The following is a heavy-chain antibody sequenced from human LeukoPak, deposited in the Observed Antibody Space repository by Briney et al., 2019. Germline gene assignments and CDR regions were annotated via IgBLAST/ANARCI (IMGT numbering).Heavy chain of an antibody. CDR2: IYYSGYT. Sequence: PSETLSLTCTVSGGSISSYYWSWIRQPPGKGLEWIGTIYYSGYTYYNPSLKSRVTISVDTSKNQFSLKLSSVTAADTAVYYCARLYAPASPFDPWGQGTLVTVSS. CDR3: ARLYAPASPFDP. CDR1: GGSISSYY. V-gene: IGHV4-59*04. D-gene: IGHD3-16*01. J-gene: IGHJ5*02.